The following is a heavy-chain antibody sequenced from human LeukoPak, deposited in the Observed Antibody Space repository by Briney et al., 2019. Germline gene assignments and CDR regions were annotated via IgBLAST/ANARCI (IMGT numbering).Heavy chain of an antibody. CDR1: SGSISSSNHY. Sequence: SETLSVTCTVSSGSISSSNHYWGWIRQPPGKGLEWIGSIYYSGSTYYNPSLKSRVTISVDTSKNQFSLKLSSVTAADTAVYYCARVVLVTASLMAFDIWGQGTMVTVSS. CDR3: ARVVLVTASLMAFDI. V-gene: IGHV4-39*01. J-gene: IGHJ3*02. CDR2: IYYSGST. D-gene: IGHD2-21*02.